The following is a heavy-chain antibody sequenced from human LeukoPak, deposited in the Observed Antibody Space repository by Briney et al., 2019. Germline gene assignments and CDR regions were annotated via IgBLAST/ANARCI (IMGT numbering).Heavy chain of an antibody. CDR3: ATSPATGNIYFDL. J-gene: IGHJ2*01. CDR1: GFTVSSNY. V-gene: IGHV3-66*01. D-gene: IGHD6-13*01. CDR2: LYSGGNT. Sequence: GESLKISCAASGFTVSSNYMGWVRQAPGKGLEWVSVLYSGGNTYYADSVKGRFTISRDNSKNTLYLQMNSLRAEDTAVYYCATSPATGNIYFDLWGRGTLVTVSS.